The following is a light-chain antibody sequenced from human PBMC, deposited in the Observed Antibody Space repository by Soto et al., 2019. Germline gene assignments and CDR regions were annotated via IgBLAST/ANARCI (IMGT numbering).Light chain of an antibody. V-gene: IGLV2-23*01. Sequence: QSALTQPASVSGSPGQSITISCTGTSSDVGSYNIVSWYQQHPGKAPKLMIYEGSKRPSGVSNRFSGSKSGNTGSLTISGLQAEDEADYYCCSYAGSSTVVFGGGTKVTVL. CDR1: SSDVGSYNI. CDR3: CSYAGSSTVV. CDR2: EGS. J-gene: IGLJ2*01.